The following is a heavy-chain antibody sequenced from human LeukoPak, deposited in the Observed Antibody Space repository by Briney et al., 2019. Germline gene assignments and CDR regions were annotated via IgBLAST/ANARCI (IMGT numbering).Heavy chain of an antibody. D-gene: IGHD2-2*02. J-gene: IGHJ4*02. CDR2: ISGSGEST. Sequence: GGSLRLSCAASGFTFSSYAMSWVRQAPGTGLEWVSGISGSGESTYYADSVKGQFTISRDNSKNTLYLQMNGLRAEDTAVYYCARTRSCSSTSCYIDYWGQGTLVTVSS. CDR3: ARTRSCSSTSCYIDY. CDR1: GFTFSSYA. V-gene: IGHV3-23*01.